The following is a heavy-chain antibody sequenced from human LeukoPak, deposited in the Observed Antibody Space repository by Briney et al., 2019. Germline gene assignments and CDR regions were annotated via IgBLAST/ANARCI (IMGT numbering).Heavy chain of an antibody. CDR3: ARSSGGSTDAFDI. Sequence: PSETLSLTCTVSGGSISSGGYYWSWIRQHPGKGLEWIGYTYYSGSTYYNPSLKSRVTISVDTSKNQFSLKLSSVTAADTAVYYCARSSGGSTDAFDIWGQGTMVTVSS. V-gene: IGHV4-31*03. D-gene: IGHD2-15*01. J-gene: IGHJ3*02. CDR2: TYYSGST. CDR1: GGSISSGGYY.